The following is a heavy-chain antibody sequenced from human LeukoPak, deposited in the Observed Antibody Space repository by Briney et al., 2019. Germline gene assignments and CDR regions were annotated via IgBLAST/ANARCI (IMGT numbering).Heavy chain of an antibody. CDR3: ARARLRGYCSGGSCYWFDP. D-gene: IGHD2-15*01. V-gene: IGHV4-59*01. Sequence: SGSTNYNPSLKSRVTISVDTSKNQFSLRLSSVTAADTAVYYCARARLRGYCSGGSCYWFDPWGQGTLVTVSS. J-gene: IGHJ5*02. CDR2: SGST.